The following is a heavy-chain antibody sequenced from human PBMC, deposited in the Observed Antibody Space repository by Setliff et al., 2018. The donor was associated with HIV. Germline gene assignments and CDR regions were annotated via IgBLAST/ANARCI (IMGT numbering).Heavy chain of an antibody. CDR2: IFYRGST. J-gene: IGHJ5*02. CDR1: NGSISSGNHY. D-gene: IGHD3-3*01. Sequence: SETLSLTCTVSNGSISSGNHYWSWIRQHPGKGLEWIGYIFYRGSTYYNLSLKSRVSLSIDTSKNYFSLKLTSVTAADTAMYFCARAGHYDFLGGFSAQPLDPWGRGILVTVSS. CDR3: ARAGHYDFLGGFSAQPLDP. V-gene: IGHV4-31*03.